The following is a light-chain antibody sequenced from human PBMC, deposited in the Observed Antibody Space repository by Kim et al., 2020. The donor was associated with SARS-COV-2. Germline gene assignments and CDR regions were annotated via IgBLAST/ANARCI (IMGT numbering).Light chain of an antibody. CDR3: QQYGSSPRT. J-gene: IGKJ1*01. CDR1: QSVRSDH. V-gene: IGKV3-20*01. CDR2: AAS. Sequence: SPGERAPLSCRARQSVRSDHLAWYQQNPGQAPSLLIYAASSSATGIPERFSGSGSGTDFTLTISRLEPEDFAVYYYQQYGSSPRTFGQGTKVDIK.